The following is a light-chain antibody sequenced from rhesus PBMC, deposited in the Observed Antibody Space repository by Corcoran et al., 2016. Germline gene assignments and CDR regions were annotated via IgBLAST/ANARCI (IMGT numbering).Light chain of an antibody. V-gene: IGKV2S3*01. CDR2: KVT. Sequence: DIVMTQTPLSLPVTPGEPASISCRSSQSLLHSNGNTYLQWYLHKPGQFPRLLIYKVTNRESGVPDRVSGSGSGTDCTLKSSRVETEEVGVYYCMQTTKERPFGQGTKVEIK. J-gene: IGKJ1*01. CDR1: QSLLHSNGNTY. CDR3: MQTTKERP.